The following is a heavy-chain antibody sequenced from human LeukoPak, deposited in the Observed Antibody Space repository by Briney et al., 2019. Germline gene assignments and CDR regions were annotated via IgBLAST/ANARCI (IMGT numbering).Heavy chain of an antibody. V-gene: IGHV3-21*01. CDR2: ISSSSSYI. CDR3: ARQVGSYGPFDY. CDR1: GFTFNSYG. D-gene: IGHD1-26*01. Sequence: GGSLRLSCAASGFTFNSYGMNWVRQAPGKGVEWVSSISSSSSYIYYADSVKGRFTISRDNAKNSLYLQMNSLRAEDTAVYYCARQVGSYGPFDYWGRGTLVTVSS. J-gene: IGHJ4*02.